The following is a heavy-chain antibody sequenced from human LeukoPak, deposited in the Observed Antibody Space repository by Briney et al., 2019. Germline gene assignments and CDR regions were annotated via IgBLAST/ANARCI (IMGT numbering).Heavy chain of an antibody. D-gene: IGHD3-3*01. CDR2: ISSSGSTI. CDR1: GFTFSSYE. V-gene: IGHV3-48*03. CDR3: ARTDYDFWSGYPYFDH. J-gene: IGHJ4*02. Sequence: GGSLRLSCAASGFTFSSYEMNGLRQAPGRGLGGGSYISSSGSTIYYADSVKGRFPISSDNAKTSLYLQMNRLRAEDTAVYYCARTDYDFWSGYPYFDHWGQGTLVTVSS.